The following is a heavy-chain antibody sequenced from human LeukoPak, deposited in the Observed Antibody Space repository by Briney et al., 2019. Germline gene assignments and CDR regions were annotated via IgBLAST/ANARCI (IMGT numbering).Heavy chain of an antibody. Sequence: PSETLSLTCAVYGGSFSGYYWSWIRQPPGKGLEWIGEINHSGSTNYNPSLKSRVTISVDTSKNQFSLKLSSVTAADTAVYYCASLDILTGYRFDYWGQGTLVTVSS. J-gene: IGHJ4*02. CDR3: ASLDILTGYRFDY. CDR2: INHSGST. V-gene: IGHV4-34*01. D-gene: IGHD3-9*01. CDR1: GGSFSGYY.